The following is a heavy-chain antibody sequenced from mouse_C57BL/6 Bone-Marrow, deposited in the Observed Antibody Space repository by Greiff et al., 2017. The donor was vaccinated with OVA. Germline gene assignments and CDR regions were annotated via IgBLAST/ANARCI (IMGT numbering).Heavy chain of an antibody. V-gene: IGHV1-69*01. J-gene: IGHJ1*03. Sequence: VQLQQPGAELVMPGASVKLSCKASGYTFTSYWMHWVKQRPGQGLEWIGALDPSDSYTNYNQKFKGKSTLTVDKSSSTAYMQLSSLTSEDSAVYYCARFLYYYGSSLYWYFDVWGTGTTVTVSS. D-gene: IGHD1-1*01. CDR2: LDPSDSYT. CDR1: GYTFTSYW. CDR3: ARFLYYYGSSLYWYFDV.